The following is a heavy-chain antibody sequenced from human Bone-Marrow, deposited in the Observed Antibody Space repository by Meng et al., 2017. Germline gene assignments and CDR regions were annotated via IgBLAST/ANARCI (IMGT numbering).Heavy chain of an antibody. CDR2: INPSGGST. Sequence: ASVMVSCNPSGYNFPDYYMHWVRQPPGQGLEWMGRINPSGGSTTYAQKFQGRLSMTRDMSTGTIYMELSSLTSEDTAVYYCARDLTVVVIALDYWGQGTLVTVSS. CDR3: ARDLTVVVIALDY. J-gene: IGHJ4*02. CDR1: GYNFPDYY. V-gene: IGHV1-46*01. D-gene: IGHD3-22*01.